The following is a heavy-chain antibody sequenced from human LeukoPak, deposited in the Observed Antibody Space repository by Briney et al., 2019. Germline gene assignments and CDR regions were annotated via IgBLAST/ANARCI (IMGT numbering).Heavy chain of an antibody. CDR2: ISTYNGNT. V-gene: IGHV1-18*01. J-gene: IGHJ5*02. CDR3: ARDPIGGSYSWFDP. CDR1: GGTFSSYA. D-gene: IGHD1-26*01. Sequence: ASVKVSCKASGGTFSSYAISWVRQAPGQGLEWMGWISTYNGNTNYAQKLQGRVTLTTDTSTTTAYMELRSLRSDDTAVYYCARDPIGGSYSWFDPWGQGTLVTVSS.